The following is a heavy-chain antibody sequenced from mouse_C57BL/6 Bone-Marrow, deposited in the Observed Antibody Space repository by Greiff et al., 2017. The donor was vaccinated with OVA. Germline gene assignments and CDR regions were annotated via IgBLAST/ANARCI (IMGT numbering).Heavy chain of an antibody. CDR2: IDPENGDT. CDR1: GFNIKDDY. D-gene: IGHD1-1*01. J-gene: IGHJ3*01. CDR3: TRYYYGSSLAWVAY. V-gene: IGHV14-4*01. Sequence: EVQLKQSGAELVRPGASVKLSCTASGFNIKDDYMHWVKQRPEQGLEWIGWIDPENGDTAYASKFQGKATITADTSSNTAYLQLSGLTSEDTAIYYCTRYYYGSSLAWVAYWGQGTLVTVSA.